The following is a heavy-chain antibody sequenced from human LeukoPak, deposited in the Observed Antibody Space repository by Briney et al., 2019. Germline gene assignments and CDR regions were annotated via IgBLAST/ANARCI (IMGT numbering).Heavy chain of an antibody. D-gene: IGHD3-22*01. CDR1: GYTFTGYY. V-gene: IGHV1-2*02. CDR3: ARGAEPYYYDSSGYYGAVVDP. Sequence: GASVKVSCKASGYTFTGYYMHWVRQAPGQGLEWMGWINPNSGGTNYAQKFQGRVTMTRDTSISTAYMELSRLRSDDTVVYYCARGAEPYYYDSSGYYGAVVDPWGQGTLVTVSS. CDR2: INPNSGGT. J-gene: IGHJ5*02.